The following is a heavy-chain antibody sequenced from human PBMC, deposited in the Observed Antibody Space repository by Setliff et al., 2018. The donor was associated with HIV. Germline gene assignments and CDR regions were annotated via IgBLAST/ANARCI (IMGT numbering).Heavy chain of an antibody. CDR2: ISSGGSVI. Sequence: PGGSLRLSCAASEFTFESYPMTWVRQIPGKGLEWLSYISSGGSVIYYADSVKGRFTISRDSGKNSVSLQMNSLRAEDTAVYYCARVGNYMAYAFDIWGQGTLVTVSS. CDR3: ARVGNYMAYAFDI. D-gene: IGHD3-10*01. J-gene: IGHJ3*02. CDR1: EFTFESYP. V-gene: IGHV3-48*04.